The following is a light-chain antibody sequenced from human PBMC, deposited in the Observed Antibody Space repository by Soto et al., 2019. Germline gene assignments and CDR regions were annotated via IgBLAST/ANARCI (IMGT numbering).Light chain of an antibody. CDR1: QSISTY. V-gene: IGKV1-39*01. CDR3: QHTYSRCLS. Sequence: DIQMTQTTSSLSVSLGDRVTITCRTSQSISTYLNWYQQKPGKPPKVLIYAASSLQSGVPSRFSGSGSGTDFTLTISSLQPEDSATYYCQHTYSRCLSFGGGAKVDIK. J-gene: IGKJ4*01. CDR2: AAS.